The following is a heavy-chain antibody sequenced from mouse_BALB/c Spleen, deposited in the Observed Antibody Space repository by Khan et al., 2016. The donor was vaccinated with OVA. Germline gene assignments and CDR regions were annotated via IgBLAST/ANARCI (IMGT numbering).Heavy chain of an antibody. V-gene: IGHV5-12*02. D-gene: IGHD2-4*01. J-gene: IGHJ3*01. Sequence: EVELVESGGGLVQPEGSLKLSCATSGFTFSDYYMYWVRQTPEKRLEWVAYISYGGDTTYFADTVEGRFTISRDNAKDTLYLQMSRLKSEDTVMYYCARHDDDGIAYCGQWTLVTVSA. CDR1: GFTFSDYY. CDR2: ISYGGDTT. CDR3: ARHDDDGIAY.